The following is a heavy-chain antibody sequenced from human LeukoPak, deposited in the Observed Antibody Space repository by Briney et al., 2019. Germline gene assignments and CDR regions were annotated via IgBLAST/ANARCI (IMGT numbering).Heavy chain of an antibody. D-gene: IGHD3-3*01. CDR1: GFTFSSYG. Sequence: GGSLRLSCAASGFTFSSYGMHWVRQAPGKGLEWVAVISYDGSNKYYADSVKGRFTISRDNSKNTLYLQMNSLRAEDTAVYYCAVGGAFDYWGQGTLVTVSS. J-gene: IGHJ4*02. V-gene: IGHV3-30*03. CDR2: ISYDGSNK. CDR3: AVGGAFDY.